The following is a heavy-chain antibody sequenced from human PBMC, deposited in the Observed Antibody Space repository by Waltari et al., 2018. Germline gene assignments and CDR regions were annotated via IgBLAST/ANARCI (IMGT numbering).Heavy chain of an antibody. D-gene: IGHD2-21*01. CDR2: ISSNGVSK. V-gene: IGHV3-64*01. CDR1: GFSFRIYA. Sequence: EVQLVESGGGLVQPGGYLRLSCAASGFSFRIYAMNWVRQAQGKGLEYGSAISSNGVSKYYANSMKGRLSISRDNSKNSLYLQMGSLRAEDMAVYYCARSPDQPDSLDYYMDVWGKGTTVTVSS. CDR3: ARSPDQPDSLDYYMDV. J-gene: IGHJ6*03.